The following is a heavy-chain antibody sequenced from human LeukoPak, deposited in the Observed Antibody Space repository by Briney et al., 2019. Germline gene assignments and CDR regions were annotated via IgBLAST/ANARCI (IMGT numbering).Heavy chain of an antibody. J-gene: IGHJ4*02. D-gene: IGHD6-6*01. CDR2: INSGPYGGTT. V-gene: IGHV3-49*04. CDR3: TRARIAGRRNFDY. Sequence: SGGSLRLSCTASGFTFGDYAMSWVRQAPGKGLEWVAFINSGPYGGTTEYAASVKGRFTISRDDSKSIAYLQLNSLKTEDTAVYYCTRARIAGRRNFDYWGQGTLVTVSS. CDR1: GFTFGDYA.